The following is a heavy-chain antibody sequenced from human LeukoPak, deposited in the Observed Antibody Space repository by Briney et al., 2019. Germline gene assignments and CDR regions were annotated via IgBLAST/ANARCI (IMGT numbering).Heavy chain of an antibody. D-gene: IGHD6-13*01. CDR2: IYYSGST. Sequence: SETLSLTCIVSGGSISGSYWSWIRQPPGKGLEWIGYIYYSGSTLYNPSLRSRVTISTDTSKNQFSLRLTSVTAADTAVYYCASGPYPAAGTDHQFDYWGQGTLVTVSS. CDR1: GGSISGSY. CDR3: ASGPYPAAGTDHQFDY. V-gene: IGHV4-59*01. J-gene: IGHJ4*02.